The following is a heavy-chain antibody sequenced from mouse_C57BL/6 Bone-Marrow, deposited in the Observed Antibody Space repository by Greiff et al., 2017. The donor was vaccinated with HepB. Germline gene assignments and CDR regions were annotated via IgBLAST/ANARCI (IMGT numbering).Heavy chain of an antibody. Sequence: EVQLQQSGPELVKPGASVKISCKASGYSFTGYYMNWVKQSPEKSLEWIGEINPSTGGTTYNQKFKAKATLTVDKYSSTAYMQLKSLTSEDSAVYYCARSSWFAYWGQVTLVTVSA. CDR3: ARSSWFAY. J-gene: IGHJ3*01. V-gene: IGHV1-42*01. CDR2: INPSTGGT. CDR1: GYSFTGYY.